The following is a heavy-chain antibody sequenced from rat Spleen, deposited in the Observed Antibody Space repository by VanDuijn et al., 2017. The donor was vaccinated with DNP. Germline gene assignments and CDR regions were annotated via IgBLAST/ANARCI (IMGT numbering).Heavy chain of an antibody. CDR2: ITDTGDNT. Sequence: EVQLVESGGDLVQPGGSLTLSCAASRFTLNKYWMTWIRQVSGKGLEWVASITDTGDNTYYPDSVRGRFTMSRNDAKNTLYLQMHSLRSEDTATYYCVRWNSGHFDYWGQGVMVTVSS. V-gene: IGHV5-31*01. J-gene: IGHJ2*01. CDR1: RFTLNKYW. D-gene: IGHD4-3*01. CDR3: VRWNSGHFDY.